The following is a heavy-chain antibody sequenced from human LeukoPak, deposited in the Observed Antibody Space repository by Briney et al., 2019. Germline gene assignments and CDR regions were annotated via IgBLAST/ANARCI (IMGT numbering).Heavy chain of an antibody. CDR1: GFTFGGHW. J-gene: IGHJ4*02. CDR3: ATRNNLEY. CDR2: IKYDGSER. Sequence: GGSLRLSCTVSGFTFGGHWMNWVRQAPGKGLEWVANIKYDGSERNYADSVEGRFTISRDNSKNSVFLRMNSLRVEDTAVYYCATRNNLEYWGRGTLVTVSS. V-gene: IGHV3-7*01. D-gene: IGHD1/OR15-1a*01.